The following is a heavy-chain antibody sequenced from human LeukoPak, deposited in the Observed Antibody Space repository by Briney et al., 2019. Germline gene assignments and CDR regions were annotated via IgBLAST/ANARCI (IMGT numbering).Heavy chain of an antibody. V-gene: IGHV1-18*01. CDR3: ARGLSMDTNVEIDH. Sequence: GASVKVSCKASGYTFTSYGISWVRQAPGQGLEWMGWISPYNGNTKYAQKLQGRLTMTTDTSASTAYMELRSLRSDDTAVYYCARGLSMDTNVEIDHRGQGTLVTVSS. D-gene: IGHD4/OR15-4a*01. CDR1: GYTFTSYG. J-gene: IGHJ5*02. CDR2: ISPYNGNT.